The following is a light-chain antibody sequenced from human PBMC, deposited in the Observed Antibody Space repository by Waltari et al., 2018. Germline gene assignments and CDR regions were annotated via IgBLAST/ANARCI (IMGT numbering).Light chain of an antibody. Sequence: EIVLTQSPGTLSLSLGDTATLSCRASQSVSSSYLAWYQQKPGQSPRLIMYGASTRAAGIPDRFSGSGSGTDFSLPISRLEPEDCAVYYCQQYGTLPFTFGQGTKLESK. CDR3: QQYGTLPFT. CDR2: GAS. CDR1: QSVSSSY. V-gene: IGKV3-20*01. J-gene: IGKJ2*01.